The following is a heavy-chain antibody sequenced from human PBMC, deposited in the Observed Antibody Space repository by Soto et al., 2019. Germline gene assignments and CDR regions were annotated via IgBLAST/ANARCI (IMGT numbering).Heavy chain of an antibody. CDR3: ARKGGYCSGGSCYGSRWFDP. V-gene: IGHV4-34*01. D-gene: IGHD2-15*01. Sequence: SETLSLTCAVYGGSFSGYYWSWIRQPPGKGLEWIGEINHSGSTNYNPSLKSRVTISVGTSKNQFSLKLSSVTAADTAVYYCARKGGYCSGGSCYGSRWFDPWGQGTLVTVSS. CDR2: INHSGST. J-gene: IGHJ5*02. CDR1: GGSFSGYY.